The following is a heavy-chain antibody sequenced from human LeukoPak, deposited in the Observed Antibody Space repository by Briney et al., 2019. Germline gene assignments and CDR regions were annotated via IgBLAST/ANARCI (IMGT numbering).Heavy chain of an antibody. D-gene: IGHD2-15*01. Sequence: RESLRLSCAASRFTFISYSIHWVRQAPGKVLEWVAFIRYDGSNKYYADSVKGRFTIASDNAKNTVYLQMNSLRAEDTAVYYCAKHGLPLVVISAPLDYWGQGTLVTVAS. CDR3: AKHGLPLVVISAPLDY. CDR1: RFTFISYS. CDR2: IRYDGSNK. V-gene: IGHV3-30*02. J-gene: IGHJ4*02.